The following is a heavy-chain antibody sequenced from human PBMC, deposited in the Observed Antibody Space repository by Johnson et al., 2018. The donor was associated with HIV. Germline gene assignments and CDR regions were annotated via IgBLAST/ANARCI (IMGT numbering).Heavy chain of an antibody. CDR1: GFTFFDYY. J-gene: IGHJ3*02. Sequence: QVQLVESGGGLVKPGGSLRLSCAAFGFTFFDYYMSWIRQAPGKGLEWVSYISSSGSTIYYADSVKGRVTISRDNAKNSLYLQMNSLRAEDTAVYYCARRFFPGITVALDAFDIWGQGTMVTVSS. D-gene: IGHD6-19*01. CDR3: ARRFFPGITVALDAFDI. CDR2: ISSSGSTI. V-gene: IGHV3-11*04.